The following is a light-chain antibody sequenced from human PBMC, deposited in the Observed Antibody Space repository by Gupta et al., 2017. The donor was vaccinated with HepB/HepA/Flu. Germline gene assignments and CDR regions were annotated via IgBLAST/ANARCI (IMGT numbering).Light chain of an antibody. CDR1: SSDVGAYNY. V-gene: IGLV2-11*01. CDR3: CSYASTNTYV. Sequence: QSALTQSRSVSGSPGQSVTISCSGTSSDVGAYNYVSWYQQHPGKAPKLLIYDVSKRPSGVPDRFSGSKSGNTASLTISGLQAEDEADYYCCSYASTNTYVFGTGTKVTVL. J-gene: IGLJ1*01. CDR2: DVS.